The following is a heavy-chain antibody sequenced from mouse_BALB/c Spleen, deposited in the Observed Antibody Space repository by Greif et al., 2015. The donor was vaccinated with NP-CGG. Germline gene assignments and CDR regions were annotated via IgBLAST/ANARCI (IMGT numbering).Heavy chain of an antibody. V-gene: IGHV1-77*01. Sequence: VQLQQSGPELVKPGASVKMSCKASGYTFADYVISWVKQRTGQGLEWIGEIYPGSGSTYYNEKFKGKATLTADKSTNTAYMQLSSLTPEDSAVYFCARSGWDDYAMDYWGQGTSVTVSS. CDR3: ARSGWDDYAMDY. J-gene: IGHJ4*01. D-gene: IGHD4-1*01. CDR2: IYPGSGST. CDR1: GYTFADYV.